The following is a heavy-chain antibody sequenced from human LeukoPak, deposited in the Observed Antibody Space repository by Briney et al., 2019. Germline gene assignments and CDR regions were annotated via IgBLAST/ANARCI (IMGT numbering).Heavy chain of an antibody. CDR1: GGSISSYY. J-gene: IGHJ4*02. D-gene: IGHD5-24*01. Sequence: SETLSLTCTVSGGSISSYYWSWIRQPPGKGLEGIGCIYYSGSTDYNPSLMSRVTISVDTSKNQFSLKLSSVPAAATAVYYCARGPNYPSPSPFDYWGQGTLVTVSS. CDR3: ARGPNYPSPSPFDY. CDR2: IYYSGST. V-gene: IGHV4-59*08.